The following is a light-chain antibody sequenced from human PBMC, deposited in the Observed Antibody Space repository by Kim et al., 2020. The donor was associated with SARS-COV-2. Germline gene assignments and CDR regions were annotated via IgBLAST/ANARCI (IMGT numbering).Light chain of an antibody. CDR1: GLGSCY. J-gene: IGLJ2*01. Sequence: AVGQTVRISCQSDGLGSCYDSWYQQKPGQAPVLVIYGKNNRPSGIPDRFSGSSSGNTASLAITGAQAEDEADYYCNSRDSSGNHVVFGGGTKLTVL. V-gene: IGLV3-19*01. CDR2: GKN. CDR3: NSRDSSGNHVV.